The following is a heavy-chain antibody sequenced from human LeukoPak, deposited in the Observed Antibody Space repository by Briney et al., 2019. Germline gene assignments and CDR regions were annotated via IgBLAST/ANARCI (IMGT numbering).Heavy chain of an antibody. CDR1: GGSISSYY. CDR3: ARDVYGDYYVDY. Sequence: PSETLSLTCTVSGGSISSYYWSWIRQPPGKGLEWIGHIYYSGSTNYNSSLKSRVTISVDTSKNQFSLEVSSVTAADTAVYFCARDVYGDYYVDYWGQGTRVTVSS. D-gene: IGHD2-21*02. J-gene: IGHJ4*02. V-gene: IGHV4-59*01. CDR2: IYYSGST.